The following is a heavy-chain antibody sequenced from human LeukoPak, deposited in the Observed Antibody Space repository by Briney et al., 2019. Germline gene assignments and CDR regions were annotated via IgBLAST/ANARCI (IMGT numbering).Heavy chain of an antibody. CDR2: ISSSSSYI. V-gene: IGHV3-21*01. J-gene: IGHJ4*02. D-gene: IGHD6-19*01. CDR1: GFTFSSYS. Sequence: PGGSLRLSCAASGFTFSSYSMNWVRQAPGEGLEWVSSISSSSSYIYYADSVKGRFTISRDNAKNSLYLQMNSLRAEDTAVYYCARDRGEGSGWYELGYWGQGTLVTVSS. CDR3: ARDRGEGSGWYELGY.